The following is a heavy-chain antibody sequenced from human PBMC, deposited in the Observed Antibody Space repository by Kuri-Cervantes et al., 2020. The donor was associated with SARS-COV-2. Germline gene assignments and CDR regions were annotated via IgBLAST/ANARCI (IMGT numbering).Heavy chain of an antibody. Sequence: GESLKISCAASGFTFSSYAMHWVRQAPGKRLEWVAVISYDGSNKYYADSVKGRFTISRDNAKNSLYLQMNSLRAEDTAVYYCARDRINDFDIWGQGTMVTVSS. CDR2: ISYDGSNK. J-gene: IGHJ3*02. D-gene: IGHD2-15*01. V-gene: IGHV3-30-3*01. CDR1: GFTFSSYA. CDR3: ARDRINDFDI.